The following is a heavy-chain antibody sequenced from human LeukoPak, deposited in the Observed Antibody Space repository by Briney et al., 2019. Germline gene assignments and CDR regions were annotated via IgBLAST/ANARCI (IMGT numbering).Heavy chain of an antibody. Sequence: GGSLRLSCAASGFTVSSNYMSWVRQAPGKGLEWVSVIYSGGSTYYADSVKGRFTISRDNSKNTLYLQMNSLRAEDTAVYYCARTYGSGGSYGMDVWGQGTTVTVSS. CDR2: IYSGGST. CDR1: GFTVSSNY. CDR3: ARTYGSGGSYGMDV. J-gene: IGHJ6*02. D-gene: IGHD3-10*01. V-gene: IGHV3-53*01.